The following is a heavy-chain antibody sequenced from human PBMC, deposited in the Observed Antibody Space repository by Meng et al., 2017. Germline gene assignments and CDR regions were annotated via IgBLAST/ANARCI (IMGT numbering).Heavy chain of an antibody. J-gene: IGHJ4*02. D-gene: IGHD3-10*01. CDR1: GGSVSSGSYY. V-gene: IGHV4-61*01. CDR3: ARDKFGPPYYFDY. CDR2: IYYSGST. Sequence: SETLSLTCTVSGGSVSSGSYYWSWIRQPPGKGLEWIGYIYYSGSTNYNPSLKSRVTISVDTSKNQFSLKLSSVTAADTAVYYCARDKFGPPYYFDYWGQGTLVTGSS.